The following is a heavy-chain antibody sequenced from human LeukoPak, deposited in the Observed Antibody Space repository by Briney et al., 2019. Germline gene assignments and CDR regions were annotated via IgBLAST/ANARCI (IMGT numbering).Heavy chain of an antibody. V-gene: IGHV3-20*04. D-gene: IGHD5/OR15-5a*01. Sequence: GGSLRHSCASSVFAFGRYVMSWVRQVPGKGLEWICRINNIADSTVYADSVKGRFIISRDNPTNSLYLHMSSLRGEDSAFYFCASFSGVYGGHWGEGILVTVSS. CDR1: VFAFGRYV. CDR3: ASFSGVYGGH. CDR2: INNIADST. J-gene: IGHJ4*02.